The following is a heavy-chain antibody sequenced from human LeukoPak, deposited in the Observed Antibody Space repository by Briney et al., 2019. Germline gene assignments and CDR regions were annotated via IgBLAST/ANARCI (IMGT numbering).Heavy chain of an antibody. Sequence: GGSLRLSCAASGFTVSSNYMSWVRQAPGKGLEWVSVIYSGGSTYYADSVKGRFTISRDNSKNTLYLQMNSLRAEDTAVYYCARGPGKMGSTSSNWGQGTLVTVSS. D-gene: IGHD6-6*01. CDR3: ARGPGKMGSTSSN. J-gene: IGHJ4*02. CDR1: GFTVSSNY. V-gene: IGHV3-66*01. CDR2: IYSGGST.